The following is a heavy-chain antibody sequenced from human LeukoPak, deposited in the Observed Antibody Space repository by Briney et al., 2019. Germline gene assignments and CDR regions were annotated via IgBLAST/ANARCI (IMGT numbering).Heavy chain of an antibody. Sequence: GGSLRLSCAASGFTFSRNGMHWVRQAPGKGLEWVGVIWYDGSNKYYADSVRGRFTISRDNSKSTMFLQMNSLRVEDTAVYYCAKGIAAGAMGYMDVWGKGTTVTVSS. CDR1: GFTFSRNG. D-gene: IGHD6-25*01. J-gene: IGHJ6*03. CDR3: AKGIAAGAMGYMDV. V-gene: IGHV3-33*06. CDR2: IWYDGSNK.